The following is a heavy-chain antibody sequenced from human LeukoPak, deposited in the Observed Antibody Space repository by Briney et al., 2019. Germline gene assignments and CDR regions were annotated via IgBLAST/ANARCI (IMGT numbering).Heavy chain of an antibody. CDR3: ARGIEDRDIVVVPAAINFDY. CDR2: IYYSGST. CDR1: GGSISSGGYY. Sequence: SQTLSLTCTVSGGSISSGGYYWSWIRQHPGKGLEWIGYIYYSGSTYYNPSLKSRVTISVDTSKNQFSLKLSSVTAADTAVYCCARGIEDRDIVVVPAAINFDYWGQGTLVTVSS. D-gene: IGHD2-2*01. J-gene: IGHJ4*02. V-gene: IGHV4-31*03.